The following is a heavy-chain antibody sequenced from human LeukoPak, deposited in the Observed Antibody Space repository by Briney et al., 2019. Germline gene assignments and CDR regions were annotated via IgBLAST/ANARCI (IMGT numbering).Heavy chain of an antibody. J-gene: IGHJ4*02. CDR2: IKQDGSEG. D-gene: IGHD3-16*01. Sequence: GGSLRLSCAASKFFFHGYWMSWVRQAPGKGLEWVANIKQDGSEGYHMDSVKGRFTISRDNAKNLLFLQMNSLRPDDTAVYYCARLNFWSNSYAAPFDSWGQGSLVTVSS. V-gene: IGHV3-7*01. CDR1: KFFFHGYW. CDR3: ARLNFWSNSYAAPFDS.